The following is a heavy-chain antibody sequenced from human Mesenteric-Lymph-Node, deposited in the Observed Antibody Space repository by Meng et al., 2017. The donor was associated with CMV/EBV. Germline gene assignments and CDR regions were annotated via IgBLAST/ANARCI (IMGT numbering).Heavy chain of an antibody. CDR2: IRGNGGDA. J-gene: IGHJ4*02. V-gene: IGHV3-23*01. D-gene: IGHD3-3*01. CDR3: AKGADFGVTAPDY. CDR1: GFPFSMFA. Sequence: GGSLRLSCAASGFPFSMFAMSWVRQAPGKGLEWVSRIRGNGGDAAYADSVQDRFTISRDNSQNTLYLQMNSLRAEDTAVYYCAKGADFGVTAPDYWGQGTLVTVSS.